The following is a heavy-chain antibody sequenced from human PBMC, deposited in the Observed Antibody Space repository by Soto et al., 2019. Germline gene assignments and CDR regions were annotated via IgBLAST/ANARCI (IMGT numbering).Heavy chain of an antibody. CDR1: GFTFSSYA. Sequence: GGSLRLSCAASGFTFSSYAMSWVRQAPGKGLEWVSAISGSGGSTYYADSVKGRFTIPRDNSKNTLYLQMNSLRAEDTAVYYCAKEHYSGGSCYYGYWGQGTLVTVSS. D-gene: IGHD2-15*01. J-gene: IGHJ4*02. V-gene: IGHV3-23*01. CDR2: ISGSGGST. CDR3: AKEHYSGGSCYYGY.